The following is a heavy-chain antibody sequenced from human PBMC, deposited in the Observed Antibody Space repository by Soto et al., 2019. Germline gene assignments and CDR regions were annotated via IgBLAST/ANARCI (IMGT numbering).Heavy chain of an antibody. V-gene: IGHV3-13*01. Sequence: GGSLRLSCAASGFTFSSYDMHWVRQATGKGLEWVSAIGTAGDTYYPGSVKGRFTISRENAKNSLYLQMNSLRAGDTAVYYCARTVAGTEGYYYYGMDVWGQGTTVTVSS. CDR2: IGTAGDT. CDR3: ARTVAGTEGYYYYGMDV. CDR1: GFTFSSYD. J-gene: IGHJ6*02. D-gene: IGHD6-19*01.